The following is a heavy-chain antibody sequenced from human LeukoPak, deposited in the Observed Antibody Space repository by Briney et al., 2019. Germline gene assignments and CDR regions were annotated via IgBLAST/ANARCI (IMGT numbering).Heavy chain of an antibody. CDR3: ARDLKMGYSSGRYSWGTGSSNDY. Sequence: VASVKVSCKASGYTFTSYGISWVRQAPGKGLEWMGWISGYNVNTNNAQKLQGRVTMTTDTSTSTVYMELRSLRSDDTAVYYCARDLKMGYSSGRYSWGTGSSNDYWGQGTLVTVSP. CDR1: GYTFTSYG. J-gene: IGHJ4*02. D-gene: IGHD6-19*01. V-gene: IGHV1-18*01. CDR2: ISGYNVNT.